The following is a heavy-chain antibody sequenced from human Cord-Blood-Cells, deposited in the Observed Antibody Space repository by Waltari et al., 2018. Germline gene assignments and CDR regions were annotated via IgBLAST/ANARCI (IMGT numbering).Heavy chain of an antibody. V-gene: IGHV3-7*01. D-gene: IGHD6-6*01. CDR3: ARYSSYDPFDY. CDR2: IKQDGREK. CDR1: GFTFSSYW. Sequence: EVQLVESGGGLVQPGGSLRLSCAASGFTFSSYWMSWVRQAPGKGLEWEANIKQDGREKYYVDSVKGRFTISRDNAKNSLYLQMNSLRAEDTAVYYCARYSSYDPFDYWGQGTLVTVSS. J-gene: IGHJ4*02.